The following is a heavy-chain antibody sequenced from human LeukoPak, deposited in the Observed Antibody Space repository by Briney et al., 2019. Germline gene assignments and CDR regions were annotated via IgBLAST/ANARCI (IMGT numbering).Heavy chain of an antibody. V-gene: IGHV3-30-3*01. D-gene: IGHD3-10*01. CDR2: ISYDGSNK. J-gene: IGHJ6*02. CDR1: GFTFSSYA. Sequence: GGSLRLSCAASGFTFSSYAMHWVRQAPGKGLEWVAVISYDGSNKYYADSVKGRFTISRDNSKNTLYLQMNSLRAEDTAVYYCARDRPPDMWFGAQDSHYYYYGMDVWGQGTTVTVSS. CDR3: ARDRPPDMWFGAQDSHYYYYGMDV.